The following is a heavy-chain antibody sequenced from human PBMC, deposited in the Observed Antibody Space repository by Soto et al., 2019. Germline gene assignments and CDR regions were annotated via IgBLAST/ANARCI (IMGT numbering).Heavy chain of an antibody. CDR1: GFTFSSYS. J-gene: IGHJ6*03. D-gene: IGHD6-19*01. CDR3: ARVDPQGYSSGWYVLSGYYYYYMDV. CDR2: ISSSSSYI. V-gene: IGHV3-21*01. Sequence: PGGSLRLSCAASGFTFSSYSMNWVRQAPGKGLEWVSSISSSSSYIYYADSVKGRFTISRDNAKNSLYLQMNSLRAEDTAVYYCARVDPQGYSSGWYVLSGYYYYYMDVWGKGTTVTVSS.